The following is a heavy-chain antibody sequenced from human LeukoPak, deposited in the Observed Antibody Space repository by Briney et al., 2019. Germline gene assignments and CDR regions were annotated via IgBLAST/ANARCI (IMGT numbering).Heavy chain of an antibody. CDR2: IIPIFGTA. V-gene: IGHV1-69*05. CDR3: ARGLWFGIPVFY. Sequence: ASVKVSCKASGGTFGSYAISWVRQAPGQGLEWMGRIIPIFGTANYAQKFQGRVTITTDESTSTAYMELSSLRSEDTAVYYCARGLWFGIPVFYWGQGTLVTVSS. CDR1: GGTFGSYA. D-gene: IGHD3-10*01. J-gene: IGHJ4*02.